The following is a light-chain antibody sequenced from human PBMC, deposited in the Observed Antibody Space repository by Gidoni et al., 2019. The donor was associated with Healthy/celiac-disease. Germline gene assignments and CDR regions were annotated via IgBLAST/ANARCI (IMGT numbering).Light chain of an antibody. Sequence: SSELTQDPAVSVPFGQTVRITCQGDSLRSYYASWYQQKPGQAPVLVIYGKNNRPSGIPDRFSGSSSGNTASLTITGAQAEDEADYYCNSRDSSGNHHVVFGGGTKLTVL. CDR2: GKN. J-gene: IGLJ2*01. V-gene: IGLV3-19*01. CDR3: NSRDSSGNHHVV. CDR1: SLRSYY.